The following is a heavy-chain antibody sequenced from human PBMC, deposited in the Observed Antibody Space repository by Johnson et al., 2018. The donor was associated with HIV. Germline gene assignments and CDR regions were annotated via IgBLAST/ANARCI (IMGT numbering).Heavy chain of an antibody. V-gene: IGHV3-23*04. CDR3: ARILLGYCRA. D-gene: IGHD2-15*01. J-gene: IGHJ3*01. CDR1: GFTVSINY. CDR2: ISGSGGST. Sequence: VQLVESGGGVVRPGGSLRLSCAASGFTVSINYMSWVRQAPGKGLEWVSAISGSGGSTYYADSVKGRFTISRDNSKNTLYLQMNSLRGEDTAVYYCARILLGYCRAWGQGTMVTVSS.